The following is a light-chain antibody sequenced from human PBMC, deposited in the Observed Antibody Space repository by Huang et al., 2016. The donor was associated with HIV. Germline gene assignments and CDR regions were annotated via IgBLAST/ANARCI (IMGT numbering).Light chain of an antibody. CDR3: QQYYSTPCT. V-gene: IGKV4-1*01. CDR1: QSVLYSSNNKNY. Sequence: DIVMTQSPDSLAVSLGERATINCKSSQSVLYSSNNKNYLAWYQHKPGQPPKLLIYWASTRESGVPDRFSGSGSGTDFTLTISSLQAEDVAVYYCQQYYSTPCTFGQGTKVEIK. CDR2: WAS. J-gene: IGKJ1*01.